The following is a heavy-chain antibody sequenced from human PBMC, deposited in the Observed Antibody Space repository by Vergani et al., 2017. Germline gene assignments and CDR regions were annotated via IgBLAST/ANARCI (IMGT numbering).Heavy chain of an antibody. CDR3: ARSDCSSTSCYERGFYYYYGMDV. V-gene: IGHV1-8*02. CDR2: MNPNSGNT. J-gene: IGHJ6*02. Sequence: QVQLVQSGAEVKKPGASVKVSCKASGYTFTHYGITWVRQATGQGLEWMGWMNPNSGNTGYAQKFQGRVTMTRDTSISTAYMELSSLRSEDTAVYYCARSDCSSTSCYERGFYYYYGMDVWGQGTTVTVSS. D-gene: IGHD2-2*01. CDR1: GYTFTHYG.